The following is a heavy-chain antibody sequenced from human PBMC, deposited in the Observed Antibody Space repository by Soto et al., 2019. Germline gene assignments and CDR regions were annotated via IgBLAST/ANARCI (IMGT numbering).Heavy chain of an antibody. CDR2: VHSNGNT. V-gene: IGHV4-4*08. J-gene: IGHJ4*02. CDR3: ARDGSERPATY. D-gene: IGHD3-10*01. Sequence: SETLSLTCTVSGDSISNYYWAWIRQPPGKGLEWIGYVHSNGNTHHNPSLKSRVTISMDTSKNQFSLNLNSVTAADTAVYYCARDGSERPATYWGQGMLVTVSS. CDR1: GDSISNYY.